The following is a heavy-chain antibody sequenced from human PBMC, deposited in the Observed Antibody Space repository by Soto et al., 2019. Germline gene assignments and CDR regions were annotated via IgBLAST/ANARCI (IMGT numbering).Heavy chain of an antibody. D-gene: IGHD6-13*01. J-gene: IGHJ6*02. CDR1: GGTFSSYT. CDR2: IIPILGIA. Sequence: QVQLVQSGAEVKKPGSSVKVSCKASGGTFSSYTISWVRQAPGQGLEWMGRIIPILGIANYAQKFQGRVTITADKSTSTAYMELSSLRSEDTAVYYCARDPAAGRQLVRSYYGTDVWGQGTTVTVSS. V-gene: IGHV1-69*08. CDR3: ARDPAAGRQLVRSYYGTDV.